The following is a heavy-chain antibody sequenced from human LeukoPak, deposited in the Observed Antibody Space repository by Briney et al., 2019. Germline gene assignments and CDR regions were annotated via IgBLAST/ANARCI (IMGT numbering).Heavy chain of an antibody. V-gene: IGHV3-23*01. CDR2: ISGSGGST. CDR1: GFTFSSYA. Sequence: GGSLRLSCAASGFTFSSYAMSWVRQAPGKGLEWVSAISGSGGSTYYADSVKGWFTISRDNSKNTLYLQMNSLRAEDTAVYYCAKGAGYIVVVQVDPWGQGTLVTVSS. CDR3: AKGAGYIVVVQVDP. J-gene: IGHJ5*02. D-gene: IGHD2-2*01.